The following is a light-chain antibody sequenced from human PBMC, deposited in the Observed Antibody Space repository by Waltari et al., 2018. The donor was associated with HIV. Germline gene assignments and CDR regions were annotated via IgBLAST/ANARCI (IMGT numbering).Light chain of an antibody. V-gene: IGLV1-44*01. CDR3: ASWDDSLNGPV. CDR2: GKN. Sequence: QSVLTQPPSASGTPEQRVTISCPGTTSNIGRNTVSWFQQFPGTAPKALIYGKNQRPSGVPDRFSGAKSGTSASLAISGLQSEDEADYYCASWDDSLNGPVFGGGTKLTVV. CDR1: TSNIGRNT. J-gene: IGLJ2*01.